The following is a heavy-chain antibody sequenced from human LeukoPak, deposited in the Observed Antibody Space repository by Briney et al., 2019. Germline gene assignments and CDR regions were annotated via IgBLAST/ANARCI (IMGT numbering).Heavy chain of an antibody. J-gene: IGHJ4*02. D-gene: IGHD1-26*01. Sequence: GGSLRLSCAASGFTFSSYAMSWVRQAPGKGLEWVSAISGSGGSTYYADSVKGRFTISRDNAKNSLYLQMNSLRVEDTAVYYCARDHGWSPDYWGQGTLVTVSS. CDR3: ARDHGWSPDY. CDR1: GFTFSSYA. V-gene: IGHV3-23*01. CDR2: ISGSGGST.